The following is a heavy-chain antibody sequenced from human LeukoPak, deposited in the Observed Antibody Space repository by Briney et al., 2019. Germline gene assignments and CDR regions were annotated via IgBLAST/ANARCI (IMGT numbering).Heavy chain of an antibody. J-gene: IGHJ4*02. CDR2: INAGNGNT. CDR3: ARDRPYYYDSSGYYRGSVYFDY. CDR1: GYTFTSYA. Sequence: GASVKVSCKASGYTFTSYAMHWVRQAPGQRLEWMGWINAGNGNTKYSQKFQGRVTITRDTSASTAYMELSSLRSEDTAVYYCARDRPYYYDSSGYYRGSVYFDYWGQGTLVTVSS. V-gene: IGHV1-3*01. D-gene: IGHD3-22*01.